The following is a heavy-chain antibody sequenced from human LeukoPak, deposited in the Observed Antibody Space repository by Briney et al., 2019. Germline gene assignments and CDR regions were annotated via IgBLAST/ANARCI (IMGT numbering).Heavy chain of an antibody. CDR3: ARPRDTGNDRYYLDY. CDR1: GYSFTSYW. V-gene: IGHV5-51*01. CDR2: IYPGDSDT. Sequence: GESLEISCKVSGYSFTSYWIGWVRQMPGKGLEWMGIIYPGDSDTRYSPSFQGQVTISADKSISSAYLQWSSLKASDTATYYCARPRDTGNDRYYLDYWGQGTLVTVSS. J-gene: IGHJ4*02. D-gene: IGHD5-12*01.